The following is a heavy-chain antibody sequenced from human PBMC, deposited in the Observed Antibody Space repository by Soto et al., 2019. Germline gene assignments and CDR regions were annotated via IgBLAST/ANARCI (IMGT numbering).Heavy chain of an antibody. D-gene: IGHD2-2*01. CDR3: VRGAPMPWFDP. CDR1: GDSISSDSYY. CDR2: IYYSGST. Sequence: PSETLSLTCTVSGDSISSDSYYWSWIRQHPGMGLEWIGYIYYSGSTYYNPSLKSRVTISVDTSKNQFSLKLGSVTAADTAVYYCVRGAPMPWFDPWGQGTLVTVSS. J-gene: IGHJ5*02. V-gene: IGHV4-31*03.